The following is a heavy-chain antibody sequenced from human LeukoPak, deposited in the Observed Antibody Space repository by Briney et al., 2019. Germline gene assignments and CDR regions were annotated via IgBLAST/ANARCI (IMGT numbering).Heavy chain of an antibody. Sequence: GGSLRLSCAASGFTFSSYSMNWVRQAPGKGLEWVSSISSSSSYIYYADSVKGRFTISRDNAKNSLYLQMDSLRAEDTAVYYCASSPPKGAYWGQGTLVTVSS. J-gene: IGHJ4*02. CDR1: GFTFSSYS. CDR3: ASSPPKGAY. V-gene: IGHV3-21*01. CDR2: ISSSSSYI. D-gene: IGHD1-26*01.